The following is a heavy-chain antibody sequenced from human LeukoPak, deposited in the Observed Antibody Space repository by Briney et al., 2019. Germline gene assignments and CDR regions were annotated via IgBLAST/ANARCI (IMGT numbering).Heavy chain of an antibody. V-gene: IGHV4-4*03. J-gene: IGHJ5*02. D-gene: IGHD2-2*01. CDR2: IYHSGST. CDR1: GGSISSSNW. CDR3: ARTPPYCSSTSCPPKADWFDP. Sequence: PPRTLSPACAVSGGSISSSNWWTWVRQPPGKGLEWIGEIYHSGSTNYNPSLKSRVNISVDKSMNQFSLKLGSVTAADTAVYYCARTPPYCSSTSCPPKADWFDPWGQGTLVTVSS.